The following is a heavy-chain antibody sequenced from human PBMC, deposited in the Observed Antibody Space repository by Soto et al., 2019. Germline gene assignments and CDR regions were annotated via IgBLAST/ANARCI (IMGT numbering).Heavy chain of an antibody. Sequence: EVQLLESGGKLVQPGGSLTLSCAASGFTFSTYAMAWVRQAPGKGLEWVSGVSASGLNTDYADPVKGRFYISTDNSKNSVSLPLRRVRAEDTALYCCAKERPRRTSGYVFDYWVQGPPVTVSS. CDR2: VSASGLNT. V-gene: IGHV3-23*01. CDR3: AKERPRRTSGYVFDY. J-gene: IGHJ4*02. CDR1: GFTFSTYA. D-gene: IGHD5-18*01.